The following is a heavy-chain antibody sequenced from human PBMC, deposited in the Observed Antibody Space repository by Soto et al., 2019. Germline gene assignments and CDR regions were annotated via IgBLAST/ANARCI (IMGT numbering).Heavy chain of an antibody. CDR1: GDSVSSNSAA. CDR2: TYYRSKWYN. J-gene: IGHJ6*02. D-gene: IGHD6-13*01. CDR3: AREGEAAGTVYYGMDV. V-gene: IGHV6-1*01. Sequence: SQTLSLTCAISGDSVSSNSAAWNWIRQSPSRGLEWLGRTYYRSKWYNDYAVSVKSRITINPDTSKNQFSLQLNSVTPEDTAVYYWAREGEAAGTVYYGMDVWGQGTTVTVSS.